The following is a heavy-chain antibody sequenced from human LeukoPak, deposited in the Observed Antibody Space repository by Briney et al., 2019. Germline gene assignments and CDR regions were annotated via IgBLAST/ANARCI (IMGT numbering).Heavy chain of an antibody. V-gene: IGHV3-48*03. CDR3: AKRADSSAHSFDY. CDR1: GFSFSRYG. CDR2: IRSSDSTT. Sequence: GGSLRLSCAASGFSFSRYGMKWVRQAPGKGLEWLSYIRSSDSTTYYADSVKGRFTISRDNAKNSLYLQMDSPRVEDTAVYYCAKRADSSAHSFDYWGQGTLVTVSS. J-gene: IGHJ4*02. D-gene: IGHD3-22*01.